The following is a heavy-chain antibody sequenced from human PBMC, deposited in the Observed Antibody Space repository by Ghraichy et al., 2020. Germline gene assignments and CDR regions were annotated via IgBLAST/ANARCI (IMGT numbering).Heavy chain of an antibody. D-gene: IGHD6-19*01. Sequence: GGSLRLSCAASGFTFSAYAVSWVRQAPGRGLEWVSAISGRGDSTYYADSVKGRFTLSRDNSENTVYLQMSSLRAEDTAVYYCAKRSAYTSGWIDYWGKGALVTVSS. CDR1: GFTFSAYA. V-gene: IGHV3-23*01. J-gene: IGHJ4*02. CDR3: AKRSAYTSGWIDY. CDR2: ISGRGDST.